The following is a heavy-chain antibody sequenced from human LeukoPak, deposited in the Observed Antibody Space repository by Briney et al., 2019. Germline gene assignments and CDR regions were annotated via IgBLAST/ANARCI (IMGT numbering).Heavy chain of an antibody. CDR3: ARHKDSGSSLAAVDV. J-gene: IGHJ3*01. V-gene: IGHV5-51*01. CDR1: EYSFSNYW. CDR2: IYPGGSDT. Sequence: GESLKISCKGSEYSFSNYWIAWVRQMPGKGLEWMGIIYPGGSDTRYSPSFQGQVTISADKSITTAYLQWSSLKASDTAMYYCARHKDSGSSLAAVDVWGQGTLVSVSS. D-gene: IGHD3-10*01.